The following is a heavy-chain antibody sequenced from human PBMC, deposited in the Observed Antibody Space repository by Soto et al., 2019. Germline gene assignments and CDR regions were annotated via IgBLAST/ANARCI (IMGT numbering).Heavy chain of an antibody. J-gene: IGHJ4*02. V-gene: IGHV1-69*13. D-gene: IGHD4-17*01. Sequence: QVQLVQSGAEVKKPGSSVKVSCKASGGSFSTYGINCVRLAPGQGLEWMGGIIPKFGTTNYAKKLRGRVTFTADESTYTAEMELNSLGPEDTAVYFCVRELVPHDGDNYLSLGYWGQGTMVTVSS. CDR1: GGSFSTYG. CDR3: VRELVPHDGDNYLSLGY. CDR2: IIPKFGTT.